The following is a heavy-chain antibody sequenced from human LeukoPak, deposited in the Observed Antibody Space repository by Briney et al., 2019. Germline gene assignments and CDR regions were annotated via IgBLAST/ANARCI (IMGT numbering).Heavy chain of an antibody. J-gene: IGHJ5*02. V-gene: IGHV4-39*01. CDR3: ARGKSVYAFDWSGYSYGYRHDHNWFDP. CDR2: IYYTGST. CDR1: GGSIRSSSYY. D-gene: IGHD5-18*01. Sequence: SETLSLTCTVSGGSIRSSSYYWGWIRQPPGKGLEWIGCIYYTGSTYYNPSLKSRVTISVDTSKNQFSLKLSSVTAADTAVYYCARGKSVYAFDWSGYSYGYRHDHNWFDPWGQGTLVTVSS.